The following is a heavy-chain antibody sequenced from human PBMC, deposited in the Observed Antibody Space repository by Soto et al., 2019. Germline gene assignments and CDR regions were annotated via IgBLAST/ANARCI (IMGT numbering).Heavy chain of an antibody. J-gene: IGHJ3*02. D-gene: IGHD1-26*01. CDR2: INAGNGNT. Sequence: ASVKVSCKASGYTFTSYAMHWVRQAPGQRLEWMGWINAGNGNTKYSQKFQGRVTITRDTSASTAYMELSSLRSEDTAVYYCARWGQYSGSYYAFDIWGQGTMVTVSS. V-gene: IGHV1-3*01. CDR3: ARWGQYSGSYYAFDI. CDR1: GYTFTSYA.